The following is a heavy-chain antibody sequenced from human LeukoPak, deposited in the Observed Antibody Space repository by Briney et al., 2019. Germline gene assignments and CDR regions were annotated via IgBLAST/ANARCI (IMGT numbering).Heavy chain of an antibody. CDR3: ATLSYGDFDY. D-gene: IGHD3-10*01. CDR1: GFTFSNYG. CDR2: VRDDGSNK. J-gene: IGHJ4*02. Sequence: GGSLRLSCAASGFTFSNYGIHWVRQAPGKGLEWVAFVRDDGSNKFYADSVKGRFTISRDNSKNTLYLQMNSLRTEDTALYYCATLSYGDFDYWDQGTLVTVSS. V-gene: IGHV3-30*02.